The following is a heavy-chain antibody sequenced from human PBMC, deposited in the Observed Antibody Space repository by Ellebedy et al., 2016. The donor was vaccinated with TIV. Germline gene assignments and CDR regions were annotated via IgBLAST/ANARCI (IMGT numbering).Heavy chain of an antibody. J-gene: IGHJ4*02. CDR1: GFTVSGNY. CDR2: IYGGDST. Sequence: GESLKISCAASGFTVSGNYMSWVRQAPGKGLEWVSVIYGGDSTYYVDSVKGRFTISRDSSKNTLYLQMNSLRVEDTAIYYCAKADYDVLTGHNRYFGNWGQGTLVTVSS. CDR3: AKADYDVLTGHNRYFGN. D-gene: IGHD3-9*01. V-gene: IGHV3-53*01.